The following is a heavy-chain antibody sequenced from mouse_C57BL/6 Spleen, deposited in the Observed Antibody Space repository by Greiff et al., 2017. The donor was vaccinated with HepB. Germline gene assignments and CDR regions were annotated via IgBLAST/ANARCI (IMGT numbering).Heavy chain of an antibody. J-gene: IGHJ4*01. Sequence: QVQLKESGAELVKPGASVKISCKASGYAFSSYWMNWVKQRPGKGLEWIGQIYPGDGDTNYNGKFKGKATLTADKSSSTAYMQLSSLTSEDSAVYFCARRWDYEGAMDYWGQGTSVTVSS. CDR2: IYPGDGDT. V-gene: IGHV1-80*01. D-gene: IGHD2-4*01. CDR1: GYAFSSYW. CDR3: ARRWDYEGAMDY.